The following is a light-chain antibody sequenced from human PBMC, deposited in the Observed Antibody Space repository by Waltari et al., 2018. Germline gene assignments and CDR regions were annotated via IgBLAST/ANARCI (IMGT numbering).Light chain of an antibody. CDR2: AAS. CDR3: QQSKSMPYT. CDR1: QAITNNFYY. V-gene: IGKV1-39*01. Sequence: DIQMTQSPSSLSASVGDRVTITCWASQAITNNFYYLNWYQQKPGKAPKLLIYAASSLQSGVPSRFSGSASGTDFTFTITSLQPEDSATYYCQQSKSMPYTFGQGTKVEI. J-gene: IGKJ2*01.